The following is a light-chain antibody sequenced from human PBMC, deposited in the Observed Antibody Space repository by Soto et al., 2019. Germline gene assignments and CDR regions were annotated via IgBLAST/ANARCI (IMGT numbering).Light chain of an antibody. CDR2: EVI. J-gene: IGLJ1*01. CDR3: SSYTGTNNLYV. V-gene: IGLV2-8*01. CDR1: SSDIGGYNY. Sequence: QSVLTQPPSASGSPGQSVTISCTGNSSDIGGYNYVSWYQQHPGKAPKLMIYEVIKRPSGVPDRFSGSRSGNTASLTVSGLQAEYEADYYCSSYTGTNNLYVFGTGTKLTVL.